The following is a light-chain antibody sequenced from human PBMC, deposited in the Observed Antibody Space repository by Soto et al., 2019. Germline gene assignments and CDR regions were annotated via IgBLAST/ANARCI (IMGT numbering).Light chain of an antibody. CDR2: EVS. J-gene: IGLJ1*01. CDR3: NSHKSGDFRV. V-gene: IGLV2-14*01. Sequence: QSALTQPASVSGSPGQSITISCTGTSSDVGRYNHVSWYQHHPGKAPKPIISEVSNRPSGVSNRFSGSKSGYTASLTISGLQAEDEAAYYCNSHKSGDFRVFGTGTKVTVL. CDR1: SSDVGRYNH.